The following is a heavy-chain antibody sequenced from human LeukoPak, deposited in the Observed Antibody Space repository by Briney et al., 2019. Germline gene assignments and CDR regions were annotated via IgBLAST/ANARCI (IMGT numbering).Heavy chain of an antibody. V-gene: IGHV3-53*01. D-gene: IGHD2-15*01. CDR2: IYSGGST. CDR3: ATRKGGYCSGGSCYYFDY. Sequence: GGSPRLSCAASGFIVSNYHMSWVRQAPGKGLEWVSVIYSGGSTYYADSVKGRFTISRDNSKNTLYLQMNSLRAEDTAVYYCATRKGGYCSGGSCYYFDYWGQGTLVTVSS. J-gene: IGHJ4*02. CDR1: GFIVSNYH.